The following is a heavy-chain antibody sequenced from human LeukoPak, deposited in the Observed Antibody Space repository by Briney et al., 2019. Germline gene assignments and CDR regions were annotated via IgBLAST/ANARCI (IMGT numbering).Heavy chain of an antibody. Sequence: GASVTVSSKASGYTFTIYDINWVRQATGQGLEWMGWMNPNSGNTGYAQKFQGRVTMTRNTSISTAYMELSSLRSEDTAVYYCARWLANYYYMDVWGKGTTVTISS. CDR2: MNPNSGNT. V-gene: IGHV1-8*01. J-gene: IGHJ6*03. CDR3: ARWLANYYYMDV. D-gene: IGHD6-19*01. CDR1: GYTFTIYD.